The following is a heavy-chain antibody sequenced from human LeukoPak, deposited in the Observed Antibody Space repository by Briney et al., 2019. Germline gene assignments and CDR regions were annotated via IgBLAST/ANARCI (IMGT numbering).Heavy chain of an antibody. V-gene: IGHV1-2*02. CDR3: ASGSAVRGHDY. J-gene: IGHJ4*02. CDR1: GYTFTDYY. D-gene: IGHD3-10*01. Sequence: ASVKVSCKASGYTFTDYYIHCVRQAPGQGLEWMGWINPNSGGTNYAQKFQGRVTMTRDTSISTAYMELSGLRSDDTAVYYCASGSAVRGHDYWGQGTLVTVSS. CDR2: INPNSGGT.